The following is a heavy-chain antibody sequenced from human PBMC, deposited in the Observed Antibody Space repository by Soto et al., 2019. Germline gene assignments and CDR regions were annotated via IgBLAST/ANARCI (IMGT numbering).Heavy chain of an antibody. CDR2: IYRGGDT. Sequence: GGSLRLSFAVSGFTVSYNYMNWVRQSPGQGLEWVSVIYRGGDTFYADSVKGRFTISRDNSKNTLYLQMNSLRAEDTAVYYCARGMYGSGSYYIGDAFDMWGQGTMVTVSS. J-gene: IGHJ3*02. V-gene: IGHV3-53*01. CDR3: ARGMYGSGSYYIGDAFDM. D-gene: IGHD3-10*01. CDR1: GFTVSYNY.